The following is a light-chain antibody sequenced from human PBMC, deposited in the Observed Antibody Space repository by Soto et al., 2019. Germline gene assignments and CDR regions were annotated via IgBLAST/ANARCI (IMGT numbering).Light chain of an antibody. Sequence: EIVLTQSPGTLSLSPGERATLSCRASQNVGGRFLAWYQQNPGQAPRLLINVASTRATGIPDRFSGSGSGTDFTLTISRLEPEDFAVYYCQQYGTSPIAFGQGTRLE. CDR1: QNVGGRF. J-gene: IGKJ5*01. CDR2: VAS. V-gene: IGKV3-20*01. CDR3: QQYGTSPIA.